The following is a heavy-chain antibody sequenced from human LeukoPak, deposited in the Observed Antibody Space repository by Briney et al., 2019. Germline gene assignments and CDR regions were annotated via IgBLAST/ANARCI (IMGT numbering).Heavy chain of an antibody. CDR1: GFTFSDYY. CDR3: ARDRRGRDYDFWSGNYYYYYYMDV. D-gene: IGHD3-3*01. CDR2: ISSSGSTI. V-gene: IGHV3-11*04. J-gene: IGHJ6*03. Sequence: GGSLRLSCAASGFTFSDYYMSWIRQAPGKGLEWVSYISSSGSTIYYADSVKGRFTISRDNAKNSLYLQMNSLRAEDTAVYYCARDRRGRDYDFWSGNYYYYYYMDVWGKGTTVTVSS.